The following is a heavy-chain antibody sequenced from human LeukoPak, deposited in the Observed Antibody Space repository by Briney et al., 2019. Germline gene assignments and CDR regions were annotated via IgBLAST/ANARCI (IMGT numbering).Heavy chain of an antibody. D-gene: IGHD2-2*01. CDR1: GGSISSGGYY. V-gene: IGHV4-31*03. Sequence: PSQTLSLTCTVSGGSISSGGYYWSWIRQHPGKGLEWIGYIYYSGSTYYNPPLRSRVTISVDTSKNQFSLKLSSVTAADTAVYYCARELPGADIVVVPAANLAFDIWGQGTMVTVSS. CDR3: ARELPGADIVVVPAANLAFDI. CDR2: IYYSGST. J-gene: IGHJ3*02.